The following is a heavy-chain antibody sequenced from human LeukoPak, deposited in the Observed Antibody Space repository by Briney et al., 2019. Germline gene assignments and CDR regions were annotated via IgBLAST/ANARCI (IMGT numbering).Heavy chain of an antibody. J-gene: IGHJ4*02. V-gene: IGHV4-34*01. CDR1: GGSFSGYY. D-gene: IGHD5-18*01. CDR3: ARARGYSYGILDY. Sequence: PSETLSLTCAVYGGSFSGYYWSWIRQPPGKGLEWIGEINHSGSTNYNPSLKSRVTISVDTSKNQFSLKLSSVTAADTAVYYCARARGYSYGILDYWGQGTLVTVSS. CDR2: INHSGST.